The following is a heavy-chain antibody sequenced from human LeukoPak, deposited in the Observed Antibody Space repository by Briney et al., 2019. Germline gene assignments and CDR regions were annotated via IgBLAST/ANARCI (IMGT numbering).Heavy chain of an antibody. CDR1: GFTVSSNY. J-gene: IGHJ5*02. Sequence: PGGSLRLSCAASGFTVSSNYMSWVRQAPGKGLEWVSVIYSGGSTYYADSVKGRFTISRDNSKNTLYLQMNSLRAEDTAVYYCAKVPVSSSWYDGWFDPWGQGTLVTVSS. CDR3: AKVPVSSSWYDGWFDP. V-gene: IGHV3-66*01. D-gene: IGHD6-13*01. CDR2: IYSGGST.